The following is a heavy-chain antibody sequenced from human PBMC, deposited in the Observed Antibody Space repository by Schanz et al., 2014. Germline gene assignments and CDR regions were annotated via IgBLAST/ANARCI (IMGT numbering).Heavy chain of an antibody. D-gene: IGHD2-8*01. J-gene: IGHJ4*02. CDR2: ISTSGTYM. Sequence: VQLVESGGGVVQPGRSLRLSCAASGITFSSFAMTWVRQAPGRGLEWVSSISTSGTYMYIADSLKGRLTISRDDAKKTMYLQMNNLRAEDTAVYYCVRVSFADPRLYRCMDRDIDSWGQGTLVTVSS. V-gene: IGHV3-21*01. CDR3: VRVSFADPRLYRCMDRDIDS. CDR1: GITFSSFA.